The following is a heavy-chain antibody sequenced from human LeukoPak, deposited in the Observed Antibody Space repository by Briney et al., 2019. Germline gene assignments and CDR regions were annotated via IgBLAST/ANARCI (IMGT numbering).Heavy chain of an antibody. CDR1: GFTFSSYS. Sequence: GGSLRLSCAASGFTFSSYSMNWVRQAPGKGLEWVSAISGSGGSTYYADSVKGRFTISRDNSRNTLYLQMNSLRAEDTAVYYCAKGQGFVVVPAAIYWGQGTLVTVSS. D-gene: IGHD2-2*01. V-gene: IGHV3-23*01. J-gene: IGHJ4*02. CDR2: ISGSGGST. CDR3: AKGQGFVVVPAAIY.